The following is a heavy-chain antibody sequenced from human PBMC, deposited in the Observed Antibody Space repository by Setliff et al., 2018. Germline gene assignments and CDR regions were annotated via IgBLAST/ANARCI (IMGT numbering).Heavy chain of an antibody. CDR3: ARQPSSGSYYNPRPYYFDY. CDR1: GGSMTSYY. CDR2: VHYSGDS. D-gene: IGHD3-10*01. J-gene: IGHJ4*02. V-gene: IGHV4-59*13. Sequence: SETLSLTCTVSGGSMTSYYWSWIRQSPWKGLEWIGYVHYSGDSNNNPSLKSRVTMSVDTSKNQFSLNLRSVTAADTAVYYCARQPSSGSYYNPRPYYFDYWGQGTLVTVSS.